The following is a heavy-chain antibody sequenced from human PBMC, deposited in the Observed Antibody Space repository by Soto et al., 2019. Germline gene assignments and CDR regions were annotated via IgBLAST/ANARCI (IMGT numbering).Heavy chain of an antibody. D-gene: IGHD2-21*02. CDR1: GGSVSSGSYY. V-gene: IGHV4-61*01. Sequence: QVQLQESGPGLVKPSETLSLTCTVSGGSVSSGSYYWSWIRQPPGKGLEWIGYIYYSGSTNYNPSLKSRVTISVDTSKNQFSLKLSSVNAADTAVYYCARALRAYCGGDCYSAYFDYWGQGTLVTVSS. J-gene: IGHJ4*02. CDR3: ARALRAYCGGDCYSAYFDY. CDR2: IYYSGST.